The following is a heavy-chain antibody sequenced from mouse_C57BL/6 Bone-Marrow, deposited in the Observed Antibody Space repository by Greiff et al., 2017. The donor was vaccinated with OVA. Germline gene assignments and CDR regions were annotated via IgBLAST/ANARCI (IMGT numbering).Heavy chain of an antibody. J-gene: IGHJ4*01. CDR1: GYTFTDSY. Sequence: QVHVKQSGAELVRPGASVKLSCKASGYTFTDSYINWVKQRPGQGLEWIARIYPGSGNTYYNEKFKGKATLTAEKSSSTAYMQLSSLTSEDSAVYFCATVYYDYDGDAMDYWGQGTSVTVSS. D-gene: IGHD2-4*01. CDR2: IYPGSGNT. V-gene: IGHV1-76*01. CDR3: ATVYYDYDGDAMDY.